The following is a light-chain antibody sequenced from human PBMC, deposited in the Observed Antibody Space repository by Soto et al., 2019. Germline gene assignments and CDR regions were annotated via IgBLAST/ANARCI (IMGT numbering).Light chain of an antibody. CDR1: QSISRR. V-gene: IGKV1-5*03. CDR2: QAS. CDR3: LQHQIYWT. J-gene: IGKJ1*01. Sequence: DIQMTQSPSTLSASVGDRVSITCRASQSISRRLAWYQQKPGKAPNLLLYQASNLETGVPSRFTGSESRTEFALTISGQQPDGVATYCCLQHQIYWTFGQGTKVEVK.